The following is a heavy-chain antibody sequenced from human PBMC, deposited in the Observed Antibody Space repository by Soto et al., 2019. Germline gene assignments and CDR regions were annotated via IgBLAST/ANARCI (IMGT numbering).Heavy chain of an antibody. CDR2: INAGNGNT. J-gene: IGHJ4*02. D-gene: IGHD3-10*01. CDR1: GYTLASCA. V-gene: IGHV1-3*01. Sequence: ASVKVSCKASGYTLASCARRWVRQAPGQRLEWMGWINAGNGNTKYSQKFQGRVTITRDTSASTAYMELSSLRSEDTAVYYCARPSNTNTWFEFDSWGQGSLVTVSS. CDR3: ARPSNTNTWFEFDS.